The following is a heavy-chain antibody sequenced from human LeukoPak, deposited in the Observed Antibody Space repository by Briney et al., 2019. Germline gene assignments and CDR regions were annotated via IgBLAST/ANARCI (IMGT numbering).Heavy chain of an antibody. D-gene: IGHD1-1*01. CDR3: ARAQLGNAFDI. Sequence: PPGGSLRLSCASSGFTFSSYAMHWVRQAPGKGLEWVAVISYDGSNKYYADSVKGRFTISRDNSKNTLYLQMNSLRAEDTAVYYCARAQLGNAFDIWGQGTMVTVSS. J-gene: IGHJ3*02. CDR1: GFTFSSYA. CDR2: ISYDGSNK. V-gene: IGHV3-30-3*01.